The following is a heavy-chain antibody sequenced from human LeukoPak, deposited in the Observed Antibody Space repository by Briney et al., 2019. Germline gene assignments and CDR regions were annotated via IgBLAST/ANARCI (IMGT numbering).Heavy chain of an antibody. J-gene: IGHJ5*02. V-gene: IGHV4-39*01. CDR1: GGSVSSRGYY. Sequence: KASETLSLTCTVSGGSVSSRGYYWGWIRQPPGKGLEWIGSIYYSGTTYFNPSLKSRVTISITTSTNHFSLRLSSVTAADTVVYYCARHDYDYTNYNWFDPWGQGTLVTVSS. CDR3: ARHDYDYTNYNWFDP. D-gene: IGHD4-11*01. CDR2: IYYSGTT.